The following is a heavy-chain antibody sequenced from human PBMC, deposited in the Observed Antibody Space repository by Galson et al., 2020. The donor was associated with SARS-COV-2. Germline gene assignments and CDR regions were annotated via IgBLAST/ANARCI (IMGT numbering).Heavy chain of an antibody. V-gene: IGHV1-18*04. Sequence: ASVKVSCKASGYTFTSYGISWVRQAPGQGLEWMGWISAYRGNTNYLQKLQGRVTMTTDTSTSTAYMELRSLRSDDTAVYYCAGDPLPATVTPYYLDYWGQGTLVTVSS. CDR3: AGDPLPATVTPYYLDY. J-gene: IGHJ4*02. CDR1: GYTFTSYG. CDR2: ISAYRGNT. D-gene: IGHD4-17*01.